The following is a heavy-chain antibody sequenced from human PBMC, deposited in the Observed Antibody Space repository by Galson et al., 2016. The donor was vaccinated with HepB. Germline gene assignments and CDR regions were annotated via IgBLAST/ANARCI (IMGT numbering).Heavy chain of an antibody. CDR1: GYRFPTYG. J-gene: IGHJ4*02. CDR2: ISANSGNT. CDR3: ARDVQFRLDY. Sequence: CKASGYRFPTYGISWVRQAPGQGLEWLGWISANSGNTNYAQKFQDRVTMIRDTSASTVYMDLRSLRSDDTAVYYCARDVQFRLDYWGQGTLVTVSS. V-gene: IGHV1-18*04. D-gene: IGHD5-24*01.